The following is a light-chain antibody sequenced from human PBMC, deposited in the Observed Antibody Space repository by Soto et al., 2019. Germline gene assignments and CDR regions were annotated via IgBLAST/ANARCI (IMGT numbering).Light chain of an antibody. CDR3: CSYAGTTTWV. V-gene: IGLV2-23*02. Sequence: QSVLTQPASVSGSPGQSITISCTGTSSDVGGYNYVSWYQQRPGKAPKLMIFEVTKRPSGVSSRFSASKSGNTASLTISGVQAEDEADYYCCSYAGTTTWVFGGGTKLTVL. J-gene: IGLJ2*01. CDR2: EVT. CDR1: SSDVGGYNY.